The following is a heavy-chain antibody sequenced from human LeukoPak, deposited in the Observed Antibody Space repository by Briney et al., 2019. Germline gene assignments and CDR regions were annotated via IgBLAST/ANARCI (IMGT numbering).Heavy chain of an antibody. D-gene: IGHD2-15*01. V-gene: IGHV4-59*01. Sequence: PSETLSLTCTVSGGPISYYYWSWLRQSPGKGLEWVGYIYYNGSTNYNPSLKSRVTISVDMSKNQFSLKVTSVTAADTAIYYCARKGGHFDYWGQGTLVTVSS. J-gene: IGHJ4*02. CDR3: ARKGGHFDY. CDR2: IYYNGST. CDR1: GGPISYYY.